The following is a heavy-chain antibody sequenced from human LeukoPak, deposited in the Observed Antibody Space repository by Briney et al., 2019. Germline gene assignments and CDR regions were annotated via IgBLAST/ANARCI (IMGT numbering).Heavy chain of an antibody. CDR2: ISGSGDVT. J-gene: IGHJ4*02. V-gene: IGHV3-23*01. CDR1: RFTFSSYA. CDR3: APLGRDASNDNFYN. D-gene: IGHD5-24*01. Sequence: GGSLRLSCTASRFTFSSYAMSWVRQAPGKGLEWVSSISGSGDVTYYVDSVKGRFTISRDNSKNTLFLQMSSLRPEDTAVYYCAPLGRDASNDNFYNWGQGTLVTVSS.